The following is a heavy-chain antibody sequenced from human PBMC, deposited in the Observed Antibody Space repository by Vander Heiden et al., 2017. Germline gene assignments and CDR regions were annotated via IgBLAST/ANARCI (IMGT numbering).Heavy chain of an antibody. CDR2: ISGSGGST. CDR3: AKVGYQLLIMADYFDY. Sequence: EVQLLESGGGLVQPGGSLRLSCAASGFTFSSYAMSWVRQAPGKGLEWVSAISGSGGSTYYADSVKGRFTISRDNSKNTLYLQMNSLRAEDTAVYYCAKVGYQLLIMADYFDYWGQGTLVTVSS. CDR1: GFTFSSYA. J-gene: IGHJ4*02. D-gene: IGHD2-2*01. V-gene: IGHV3-23*01.